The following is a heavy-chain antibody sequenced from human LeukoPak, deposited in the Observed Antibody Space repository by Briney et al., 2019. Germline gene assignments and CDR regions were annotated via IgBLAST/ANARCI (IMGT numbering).Heavy chain of an antibody. CDR2: IKQDGSEK. Sequence: GGSLGLSYAASGFTFTSHWMSWVRQAPGKGLEWVANIKQDGSEKYYVDSVKGRFTISRDNAKNSLYLQMNSLRAEDTAVYYCAREYYYDSSALDYWGQGTLVTVSP. CDR1: GFTFTSHW. J-gene: IGHJ4*02. V-gene: IGHV3-7*01. CDR3: AREYYYDSSALDY. D-gene: IGHD3-22*01.